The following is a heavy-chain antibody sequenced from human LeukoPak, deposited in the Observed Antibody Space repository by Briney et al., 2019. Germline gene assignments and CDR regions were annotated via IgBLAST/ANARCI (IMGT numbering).Heavy chain of an antibody. Sequence: GPSVKVSCKASGGTFSSYAISWVRQAPGQGLEWMGRIIPIFGTANYAQKFQGRVTITTDDSTSTAYMELSSLRSEDTAVYYCATTDYYGSGSYHDYWGQGTLVTVSS. CDR3: ATTDYYGSGSYHDY. J-gene: IGHJ4*02. CDR2: IIPIFGTA. CDR1: GGTFSSYA. D-gene: IGHD3-10*01. V-gene: IGHV1-69*05.